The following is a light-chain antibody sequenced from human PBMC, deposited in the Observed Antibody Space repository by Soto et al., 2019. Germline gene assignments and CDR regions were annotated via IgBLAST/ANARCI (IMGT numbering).Light chain of an antibody. CDR1: SSDVGGYNL. CDR2: EVS. CDR3: SSYTSSSFVV. Sequence: QSALTQPASVSGSPGQSITISCTGTSSDVGGYNLVSWYQQHPGKAPKLMIYEVSNRPSGVSNRFSGSKSGNTASLTISGLQADDEGDYYCSSYTSSSFVVFGGGTKLTVL. V-gene: IGLV2-14*01. J-gene: IGLJ2*01.